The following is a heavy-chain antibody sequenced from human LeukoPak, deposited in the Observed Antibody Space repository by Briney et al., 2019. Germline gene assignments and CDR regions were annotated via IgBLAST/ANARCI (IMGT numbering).Heavy chain of an antibody. CDR2: IKQDGSEK. D-gene: IGHD1-26*01. Sequence: GGSLRLSCAASGFTFSSYWMNWVRQAPGKGLEWVANIKQDGSEKYYVDSVKGRFTISRDNAKNSLYLQMNSLRADDTAVYYCARARGSYSFDYWGQGTLVTVSS. CDR1: GFTFSSYW. V-gene: IGHV3-7*01. CDR3: ARARGSYSFDY. J-gene: IGHJ4*02.